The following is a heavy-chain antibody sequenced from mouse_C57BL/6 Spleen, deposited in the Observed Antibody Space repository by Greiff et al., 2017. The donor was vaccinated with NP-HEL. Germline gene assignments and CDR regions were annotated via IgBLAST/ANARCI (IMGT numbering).Heavy chain of an antibody. CDR2: ISPGSGST. CDR3: ARSLYLGDYAMDY. D-gene: IGHD1-1*01. J-gene: IGHJ4*01. Sequence: QVQLKQPGAELVKPGAPVKMSCKASGYTFTSYWITWVKQRPGQGLEWIGDISPGSGSTHYNEKFTSKATLTVDTSSSTAYMQLSSLTSEDSAVYYCARSLYLGDYAMDYWGQGTSVTVSS. CDR1: GYTFTSYW. V-gene: IGHV1-55*01.